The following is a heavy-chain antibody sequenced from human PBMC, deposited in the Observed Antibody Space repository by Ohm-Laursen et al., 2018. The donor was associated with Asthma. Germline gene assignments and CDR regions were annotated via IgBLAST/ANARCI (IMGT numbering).Heavy chain of an antibody. D-gene: IGHD3-3*01. CDR3: ARSWSQLSPFDY. V-gene: IGHV4-39*07. CDR1: GGSISSDSYY. Sequence: TLSLTCTVSGGSISSDSYYWGWIRQPPGKGLEWIGSIYYSGSTYYKSSLKSRVTISVDTSKNQFSLKLSSVTAADTAVYYCARSWSQLSPFDYWGQGTLVTVSS. J-gene: IGHJ4*02. CDR2: IYYSGST.